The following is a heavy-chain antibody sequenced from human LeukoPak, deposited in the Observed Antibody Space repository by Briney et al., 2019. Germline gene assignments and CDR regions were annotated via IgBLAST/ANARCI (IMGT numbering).Heavy chain of an antibody. CDR3: ARSTNYYYYYMDV. J-gene: IGHJ6*03. Sequence: PGGSLRLSYAASGFTFSSYWMSWVRQAPGKGLEWVANIKQYGSEKYYVDSVKGRFTISRDNAKNSLYLQMNSLRAEDTAVYYCARSTNYYYYYMDVWGKGTTVTVSS. V-gene: IGHV3-7*01. CDR2: IKQYGSEK. CDR1: GFTFSSYW. D-gene: IGHD5-24*01.